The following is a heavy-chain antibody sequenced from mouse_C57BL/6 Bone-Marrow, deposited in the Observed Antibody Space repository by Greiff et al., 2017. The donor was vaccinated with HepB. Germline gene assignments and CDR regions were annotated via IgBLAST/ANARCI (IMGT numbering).Heavy chain of an antibody. D-gene: IGHD1-1*01. J-gene: IGHJ4*01. Sequence: EVQLQQSGPELVKPGASVKISCKASGYTFTDYYMNWVKQSHGKSLEWIGDINPNNGGTSYNQKFKGKATLTVDKSSSTAYMELRSLTSEDSAVYYCARDNKGVAYYYAIDNWGQGTSVTVSS. V-gene: IGHV1-26*01. CDR2: INPNNGGT. CDR1: GYTFTDYY. CDR3: ARDNKGVAYYYAIDN.